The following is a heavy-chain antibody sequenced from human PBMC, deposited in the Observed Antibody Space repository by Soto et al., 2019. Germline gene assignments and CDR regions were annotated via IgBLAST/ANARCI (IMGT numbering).Heavy chain of an antibody. CDR2: IIPILGIA. Sequence: QVQLVQSGAEVKKPGSSVKVSCTASGGTFSSYTISWVRQAPGQGLEWMGRIIPILGIANYAQKFQGRVTITADKSTSTAYMELSSLRSEDTAVYYCASRDYGDYEWGAFDIWGQGTMVTVSS. D-gene: IGHD4-17*01. J-gene: IGHJ3*02. CDR3: ASRDYGDYEWGAFDI. CDR1: GGTFSSYT. V-gene: IGHV1-69*02.